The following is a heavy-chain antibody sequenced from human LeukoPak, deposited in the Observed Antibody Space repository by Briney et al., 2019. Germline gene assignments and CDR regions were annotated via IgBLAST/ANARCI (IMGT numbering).Heavy chain of an antibody. V-gene: IGHV1-46*01. D-gene: IGHD3-22*01. CDR3: AREKVGVYYYDSSGFDY. CDR1: GYTFTSYY. Sequence: GASVKVSCKASGYTFTSYYMHWVRQAPGQGLEWMGIINPSGGSTNYAQKFQGRVTMTRDTSTSTVYMELSSLRSEDTAVYYCAREKVGVYYYDSSGFDYWGQGTLVTVSS. J-gene: IGHJ4*02. CDR2: INPSGGST.